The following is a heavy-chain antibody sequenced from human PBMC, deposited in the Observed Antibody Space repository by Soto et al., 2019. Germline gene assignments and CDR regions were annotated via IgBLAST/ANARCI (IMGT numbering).Heavy chain of an antibody. CDR2: IIPISGIT. J-gene: IGHJ6*02. V-gene: IGHV1-69*13. CDR1: GGTFSTHA. D-gene: IGHD2-15*01. CDR3: ARGYCSGGNCYSGMDV. Sequence: SVKVSCKASGGTFSTHAIIWVRQAPGHGLEWMGGIIPISGITYYTQKFQGRVTITADEPTSTAFMELSSLKSDDTAVFYCARGYCSGGNCYSGMDVWGQGTMVTVSS.